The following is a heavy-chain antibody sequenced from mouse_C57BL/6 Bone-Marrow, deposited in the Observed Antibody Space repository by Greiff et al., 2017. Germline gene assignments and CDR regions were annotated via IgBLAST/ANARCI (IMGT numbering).Heavy chain of an antibody. J-gene: IGHJ2*01. D-gene: IGHD1-1*01. CDR1: GFNIKDYY. V-gene: IGHV14-1*01. Sequence: VQLQQSGAELVRPGASVKLSCTASGFNIKDYYMHWVKQRPEQGLEWIGRIDPEDGDTEYAPKFQDKATITADTSSNTAYLQLSSLTSEDTAVYYCTRSLIYYGTNYWGQGTTLTVSS. CDR2: IDPEDGDT. CDR3: TRSLIYYGTNY.